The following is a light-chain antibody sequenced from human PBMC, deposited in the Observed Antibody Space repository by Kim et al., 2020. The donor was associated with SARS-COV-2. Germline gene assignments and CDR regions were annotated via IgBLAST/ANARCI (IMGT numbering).Light chain of an antibody. V-gene: IGKV1-8*01. CDR1: QGISSY. J-gene: IGKJ1*01. Sequence: AIRMTQSPSSFSASTGDRVTITCRASQGISSYLAWYQQKPGKATKLLIYAASTLQSGVPSRFSGSGSGTDFTLTISCLQSEDFATYYWQQYYSYPGTFGQGTKVKI. CDR2: AAS. CDR3: QQYYSYPGT.